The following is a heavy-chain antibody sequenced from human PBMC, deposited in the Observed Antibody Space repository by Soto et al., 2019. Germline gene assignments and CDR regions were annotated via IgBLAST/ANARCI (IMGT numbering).Heavy chain of an antibody. V-gene: IGHV3-30*04. J-gene: IGHJ6*02. Sequence: QVHLVESGGGVVQPGTSLRLSCTASGFSFSTYAIHWVRQAPGKGLEWVAVISYDESNTFYADSVKGRSTISRDNSKNKVYLQVRSLTADDTAVYHCARDGENVLGFLKRREYYYYYGMDVWGQGTTVTVS. CDR3: ARDGENVLGFLKRREYYYYYGMDV. CDR1: GFSFSTYA. CDR2: ISYDESNT. D-gene: IGHD3-3*01.